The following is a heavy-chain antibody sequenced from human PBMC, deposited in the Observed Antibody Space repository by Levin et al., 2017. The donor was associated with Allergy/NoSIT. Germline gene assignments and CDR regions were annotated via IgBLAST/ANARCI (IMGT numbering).Heavy chain of an antibody. CDR1: GYTFTSYG. J-gene: IGHJ4*02. CDR3: ARRVVLWFGEGTSHDY. V-gene: IGHV1-18*01. D-gene: IGHD3-10*01. CDR2: ISAYNGNT. Sequence: ASVKVSCKASGYTFTSYGISWVRQAPGQGLEWMGWISAYNGNTNYAQKLQGRVTMTTDTSTSTAYMELRSLRSDDTAVYYCARRVVLWFGEGTSHDYWGQGTLVTVSS.